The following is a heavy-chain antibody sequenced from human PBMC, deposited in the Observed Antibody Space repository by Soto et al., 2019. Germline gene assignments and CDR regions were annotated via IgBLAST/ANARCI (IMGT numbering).Heavy chain of an antibody. J-gene: IGHJ4*02. CDR2: ITSKTDGGTT. V-gene: IGHV3-15*01. CDR3: TTEGLSGTIAWDFDY. D-gene: IGHD3-10*01. CDR1: GFTFSNAW. Sequence: EVQLVESGGGLVKPGGSLRLSCAASGFTFSNAWMSWVRQAPGKGLEWGGRITSKTDGGTTDYAAPVKGRFPISREDLKNTLYLQMNSLKTEDTAVYYCTTEGLSGTIAWDFDYWGQGTLVTVSS.